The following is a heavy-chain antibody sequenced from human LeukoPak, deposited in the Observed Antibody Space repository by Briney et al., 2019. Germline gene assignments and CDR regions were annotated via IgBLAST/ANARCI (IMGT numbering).Heavy chain of an antibody. CDR3: ARALGYNYGF. V-gene: IGHV3-30*04. Sequence: QPGRSLRLSRAASGFTFNNYAIHWVRQAPGKGLEWVAFISYDGSNKQYADSVKGRFTISRDNSKNTVSLQMNSLRGEDTAVYYCARALGYNYGFWGQGTLVTVSS. D-gene: IGHD5-18*01. CDR1: GFTFNNYA. J-gene: IGHJ4*02. CDR2: ISYDGSNK.